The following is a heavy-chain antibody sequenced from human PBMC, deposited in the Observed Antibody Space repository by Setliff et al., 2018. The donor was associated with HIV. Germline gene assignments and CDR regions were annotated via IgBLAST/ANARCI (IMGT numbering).Heavy chain of an antibody. Sequence: GGSLRLSCAASGFLFHTYWMSWVRQAPGKGLEWVANIKEDGSEKYYVDSVKGRFTVSRDNTKNSLYLQMNSLRAEDTAVYYCAKVGYCSGGSCADYYYYYYMDVWGKGTTVTVSS. CDR1: GFLFHTYW. CDR3: AKVGYCSGGSCADYYYYYYMDV. V-gene: IGHV3-7*02. CDR2: IKEDGSEK. D-gene: IGHD2-15*01. J-gene: IGHJ6*03.